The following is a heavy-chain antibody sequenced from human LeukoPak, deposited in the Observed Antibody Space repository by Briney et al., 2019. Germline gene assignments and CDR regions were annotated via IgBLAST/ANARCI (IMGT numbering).Heavy chain of an antibody. CDR2: IYYSGST. D-gene: IGHD1-26*01. J-gene: IGHJ6*03. CDR3: ARDRSFAGTWEPYYYMDV. Sequence: SETLSLTCTVSGGSISSYYWSWIRQPPGKGLEWIGYIYYSGSTNYNPSLKSRVTISVDTSKNQFSLKLSSVTAADTAVYYCARDRSFAGTWEPYYYMDVWGKGTTVTVSS. CDR1: GGSISSYY. V-gene: IGHV4-59*01.